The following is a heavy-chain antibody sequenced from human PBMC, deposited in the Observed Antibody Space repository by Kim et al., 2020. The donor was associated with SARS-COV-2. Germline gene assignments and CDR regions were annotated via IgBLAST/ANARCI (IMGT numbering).Heavy chain of an antibody. J-gene: IGHJ4*02. CDR3: ARRGYYYGSSPLDY. D-gene: IGHD3-10*01. V-gene: IGHV4-61*07. Sequence: PPRRKRVTITVDPSKNQFSLKLSSVTAADTAVYYCARRGYYYGSSPLDYWGQGTLVTVSS.